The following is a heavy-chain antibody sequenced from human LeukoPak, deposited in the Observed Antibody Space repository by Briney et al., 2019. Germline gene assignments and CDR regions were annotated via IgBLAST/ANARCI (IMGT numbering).Heavy chain of an antibody. CDR1: GFTFSSYA. CDR3: AKEGSLRYFDWPDYYYYGMDV. CDR2: ISGSGGST. D-gene: IGHD3-9*01. Sequence: GGSLRLSCAASGFTFSSYAMSCVRQAPGKGLEWVSAISGSGGSTYYADSVKGRFTISRGNSKNTLYLQMNSLRAEDTAVYYCAKEGSLRYFDWPDYYYYGMDVWGKGTTVTVSS. V-gene: IGHV3-23*01. J-gene: IGHJ6*04.